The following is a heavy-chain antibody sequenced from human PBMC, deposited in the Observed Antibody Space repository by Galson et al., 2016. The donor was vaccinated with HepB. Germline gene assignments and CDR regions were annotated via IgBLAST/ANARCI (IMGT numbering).Heavy chain of an antibody. CDR3: ARNVDS. J-gene: IGHJ4*02. CDR2: INPNGGIT. Sequence: SVKVSCKASGYTFTGYYTHWVRQAPGQGLEWMGQINPNGGITTYAQKFQGRVTMTSDTSTSTAYMELISLRSEDSAIYYCARNVDSWGQGTLVTVSS. CDR1: GYTFTGYY. V-gene: IGHV1-46*01.